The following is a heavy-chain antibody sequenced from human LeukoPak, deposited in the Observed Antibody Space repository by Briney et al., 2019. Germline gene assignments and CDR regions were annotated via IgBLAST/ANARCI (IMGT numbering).Heavy chain of an antibody. CDR2: INPNSGGT. CDR1: GYTFTGYY. D-gene: IGHD5-18*01. J-gene: IGHJ4*02. CDR3: ARGGIQLWFPSDY. V-gene: IGHV1-2*02. Sequence: GASVKVSCKASGYTFTGYYIHWVRQAPGQGLEWMGWINPNSGGTNYAQKFQGRVTMTRDTSISTAYMELSSLRSEDTAVYYCARGGIQLWFPSDYWGQGTLVTVSS.